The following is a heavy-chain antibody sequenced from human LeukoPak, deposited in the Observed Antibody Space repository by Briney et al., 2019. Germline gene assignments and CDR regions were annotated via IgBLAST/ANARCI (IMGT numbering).Heavy chain of an antibody. V-gene: IGHV3-23*01. CDR2: ISWNSGSI. Sequence: GGSLRLSCAASGFTFSNAWMSWVRQAPGKGLEWISGISWNSGSIVYADSVKGRFTISRDNSKNTLYLQMNSLRAEDTAVYYCAKPSGSQGDYWGQGTLVTVSS. CDR1: GFTFSNAW. CDR3: AKPSGSQGDY. J-gene: IGHJ4*02.